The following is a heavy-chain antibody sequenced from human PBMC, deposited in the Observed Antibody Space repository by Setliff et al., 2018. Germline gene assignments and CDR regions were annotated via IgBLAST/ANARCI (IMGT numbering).Heavy chain of an antibody. D-gene: IGHD5-18*01. Sequence: PSETLSLTCAVYGESFSGYYWSWIRQPPGKGLEWIGEINHSGSNSYNPSLKSRVTISVDTSKEQFSLNLRSVTAAATDVYFCARAYTYGHIDYCYMDVWGEGTTVTVSS. CDR2: INHSGSN. V-gene: IGHV4-34*01. CDR1: GESFSGYY. CDR3: ARAYTYGHIDYCYMDV. J-gene: IGHJ6*03.